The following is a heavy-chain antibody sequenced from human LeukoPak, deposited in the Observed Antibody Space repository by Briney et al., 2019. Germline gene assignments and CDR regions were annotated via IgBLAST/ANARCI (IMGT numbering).Heavy chain of an antibody. CDR2: INPTGGST. CDR1: GYTFPSYF. V-gene: IGHV1-46*01. Sequence: ASVKVSCKASGYTFPSYFMHWVRQAPGQGLEWMGIINPTGGSTTYAQKSQGRVTMTRDTSTSTVYMELSSLRSEDTAVYYCARDCLVYYYDSSGYCNDYWGQGTLVTVSS. CDR3: ARDCLVYYYDSSGYCNDY. J-gene: IGHJ4*02. D-gene: IGHD3-22*01.